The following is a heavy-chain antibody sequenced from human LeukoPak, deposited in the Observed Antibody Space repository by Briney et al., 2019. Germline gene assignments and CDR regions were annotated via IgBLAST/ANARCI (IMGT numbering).Heavy chain of an antibody. Sequence: GGSLRLTCAASGFTFSSYSMNWVRQAPGKGLEWVSYISSSGSTIYYADSVKGRFTISRDNAKNSLYLQMNSLRAEDTAVYYCAELGITMIGGVWGKGTTVTVSS. V-gene: IGHV3-48*04. CDR3: AELGITMIGGV. CDR1: GFTFSSYS. J-gene: IGHJ6*04. D-gene: IGHD3-10*02. CDR2: ISSSGSTI.